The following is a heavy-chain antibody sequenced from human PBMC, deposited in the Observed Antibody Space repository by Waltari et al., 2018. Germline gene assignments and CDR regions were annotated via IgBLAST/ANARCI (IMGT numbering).Heavy chain of an antibody. CDR3: ARVHRLYSGYDRGNDAFDI. V-gene: IGHV1-46*01. Sequence: QVQLVQSGAEVKKPGASGKVSCTASGYTFTSSYMSWVRQAAGQGLEWMGIINPSGGSTSYAQKFQGRVTMTRDTSTSTVYMELSSLRSEDTAVYYCARVHRLYSGYDRGNDAFDIWGQGTMVTVSS. J-gene: IGHJ3*02. CDR2: INPSGGST. CDR1: GYTFTSSY. D-gene: IGHD5-12*01.